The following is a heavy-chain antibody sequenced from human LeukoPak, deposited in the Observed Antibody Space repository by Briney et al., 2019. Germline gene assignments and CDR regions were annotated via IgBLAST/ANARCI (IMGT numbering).Heavy chain of an antibody. CDR2: IIPIFGTA. D-gene: IGHD2-8*01. Sequence: ASVKVSCKASGGTFSSYAISWVRQAPGQGLEWMGRIIPIFGTANYAQKFQGRVTITADKSTSTAYMELSSLRSEDTAVYYCATRTNDVFHYYYYYMDVWRKGTTVTVSS. CDR3: ATRTNDVFHYYYYYMDV. V-gene: IGHV1-69*06. J-gene: IGHJ6*03. CDR1: GGTFSSYA.